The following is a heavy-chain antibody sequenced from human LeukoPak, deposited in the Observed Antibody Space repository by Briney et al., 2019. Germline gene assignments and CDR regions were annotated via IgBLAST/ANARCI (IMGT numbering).Heavy chain of an antibody. D-gene: IGHD1/OR15-1a*01. CDR2: IIPIFGTA. V-gene: IGHV1-69*05. CDR3: ARDRLASEQAFLFSY. Sequence: SVKVSCKASGGTFSSYAISWERQAPGQGLEWMGRIIPIFGTANYAQKFQGRVTITTDESTSTAYMELSSLRSEDTAVYYCARDRLASEQAFLFSYWGQGTLVTVSS. CDR1: GGTFSSYA. J-gene: IGHJ4*02.